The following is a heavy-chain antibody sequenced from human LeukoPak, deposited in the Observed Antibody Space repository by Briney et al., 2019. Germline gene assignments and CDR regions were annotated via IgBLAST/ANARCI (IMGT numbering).Heavy chain of an antibody. CDR3: ARKVDYDSSGYAPYYYYMDV. D-gene: IGHD3-22*01. CDR1: GYTFTSYY. Sequence: GASVKVTCKASGYTFTSYYIHWVRQAPGQGLEWMGRISAYNGNTHYAQKLQGRVTMTTDTSTSTAYMELRSLRSDDTAMYYCARKVDYDSSGYAPYYYYMDVWGKGTTVTISS. CDR2: ISAYNGNT. J-gene: IGHJ6*03. V-gene: IGHV1-18*01.